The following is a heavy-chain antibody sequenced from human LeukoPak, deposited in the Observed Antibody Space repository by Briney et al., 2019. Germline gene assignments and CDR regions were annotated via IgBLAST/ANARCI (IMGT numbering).Heavy chain of an antibody. V-gene: IGHV1-46*01. CDR1: GYTFTSYY. Sequence: GASVKVSCKASGYTFTSYYMHWVRQAPGQGLEWMGIINPSGGSTGYAQKFQGRVTMTRDTSTSTVYMELSSLRSEDTAVYYCARVVYGVAVDYWGQGTLVTVSS. D-gene: IGHD2-8*01. J-gene: IGHJ4*02. CDR3: ARVVYGVAVDY. CDR2: INPSGGST.